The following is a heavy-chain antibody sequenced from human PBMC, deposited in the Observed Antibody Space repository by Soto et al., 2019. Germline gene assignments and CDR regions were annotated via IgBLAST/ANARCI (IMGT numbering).Heavy chain of an antibody. V-gene: IGHV1-8*01. CDR3: ATPMYERELRYYYGMDV. Sequence: ASVKVSCKASGYTFTSYDINWGRQATGQGLEWMGWMNPNSGNTGYAQKFQGRVTMTRNTSISTAYMELSSLRSEDTAVYYCATPMYERELRYYYGMDVWGQGTTVTVSS. CDR2: MNPNSGNT. D-gene: IGHD1-7*01. CDR1: GYTFTSYD. J-gene: IGHJ6*02.